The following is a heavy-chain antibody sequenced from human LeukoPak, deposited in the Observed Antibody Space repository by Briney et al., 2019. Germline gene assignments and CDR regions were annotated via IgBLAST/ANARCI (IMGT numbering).Heavy chain of an antibody. CDR2: INPSGGST. J-gene: IGHJ6*02. CDR3: ARDGTMVRGAYFNYYGMDV. D-gene: IGHD3-10*01. CDR1: GYTFTIYY. Sequence: GASVKVSCKASGYTFTIYYMHWVRQAPGQGLEWMGIINPSGGSTSYAQKFQGRVTMTRDTSTSTVYMELSSLRSEDTAVYYCARDGTMVRGAYFNYYGMDVWGQGTTVTVSS. V-gene: IGHV1-46*01.